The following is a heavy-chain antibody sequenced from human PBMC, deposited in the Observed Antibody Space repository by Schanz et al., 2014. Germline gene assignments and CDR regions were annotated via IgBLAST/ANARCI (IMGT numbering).Heavy chain of an antibody. Sequence: QVQLVQSGAEVKKPGASVKLSCKASGYTFTSYYIHWFRQAPGQGLEWMGLINPSVGNTNYAQKCRGRVTMTRDTSTSTVYMELSSLRSEDTAVYFCARGPSTGAFDIWGQGTMVTVSS. CDR1: GYTFTSYY. J-gene: IGHJ3*02. V-gene: IGHV1-46*03. CDR2: INPSVGNT. CDR3: ARGPSTGAFDI.